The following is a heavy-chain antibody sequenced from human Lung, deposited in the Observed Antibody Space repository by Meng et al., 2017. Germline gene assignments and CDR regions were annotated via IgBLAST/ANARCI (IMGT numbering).Heavy chain of an antibody. CDR1: GSIFSNSC. CDR3: QWLSTHPPDQ. CDR2: IKSKTDGETT. D-gene: IGHD3-22*01. V-gene: IGHV3-15*01. J-gene: IGHJ4*02. Sequence: QLLDSGGGLVNAAESLSFSCATSGSIFSNSCVGWVRQAPGKGMEWIGRIKSKTDGETTDYAAPVKGRLSISRVDSTNTVYLQMNSLKTEDTAVYYCQWLSTHPPDQWGQGTLVTVSS.